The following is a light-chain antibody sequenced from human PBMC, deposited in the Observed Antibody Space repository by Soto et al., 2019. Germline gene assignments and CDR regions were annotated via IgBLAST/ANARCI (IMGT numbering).Light chain of an antibody. CDR3: MQALQTRIT. CDR2: LGS. J-gene: IGKJ3*01. V-gene: IGKV2-28*01. Sequence: DIVMTQSPLSLPVTPGEPASISCRSSQSLLQSNGYNYLDWYLQKPGQSPQLLVYLGSNRASGVPDRFSGSGSGTDFTLKISRVEAEDVGVYYCMQALQTRITFGPGTKVDIK. CDR1: QSLLQSNGYNY.